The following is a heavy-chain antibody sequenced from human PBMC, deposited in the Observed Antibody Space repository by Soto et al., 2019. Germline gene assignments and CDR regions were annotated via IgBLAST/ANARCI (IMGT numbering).Heavy chain of an antibody. CDR2: SNHSGST. Sequence: QVQLQQWGAGLLKPSETLSLTCAVYGGSFSGYYWSWIRQPPGKGLEWIGESNHSGSTNYKPSLKYRVTISVDTSKNLFCQKLSSVTAADTAVYYCARGPLVYGDYGLDGMDVWGHGTTVTVSS. V-gene: IGHV4-34*01. J-gene: IGHJ6*02. D-gene: IGHD4-17*01. CDR3: ARGPLVYGDYGLDGMDV. CDR1: GGSFSGYY.